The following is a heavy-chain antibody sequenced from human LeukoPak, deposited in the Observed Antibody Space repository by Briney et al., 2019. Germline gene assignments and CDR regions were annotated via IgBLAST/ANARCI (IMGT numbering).Heavy chain of an antibody. D-gene: IGHD7-27*01. CDR1: VFTFSNNA. CDR3: AHPGVLSPW. CDR2: ILGRGDST. J-gene: IGHJ4*02. V-gene: IGHV3-23*01. Sequence: GRTLSLSCVASVFTFSNNAMSCVRRAPGKGLEWVSAILGRGDSTYYADSVKGRFTSSRDNSKHTVFWQMSSLRVEDTAVYYWAHPGVLSPWWGQGTPVTVSS.